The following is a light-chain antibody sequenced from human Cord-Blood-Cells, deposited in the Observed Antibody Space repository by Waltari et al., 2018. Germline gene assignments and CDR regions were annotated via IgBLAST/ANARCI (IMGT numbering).Light chain of an antibody. J-gene: IGKJ1*01. CDR1: QSISSW. V-gene: IGKV1-5*01. Sequence: DIQMTQSPSTLSASVGARVTITCRASQSISSWLAWYQQQPGKAPKLLIYDASSLESGVPSRFSGSGSGTEFTLTISSLQPDDFATDCCQQYNSYWTFGQGTKVEIK. CDR3: QQYNSYWT. CDR2: DAS.